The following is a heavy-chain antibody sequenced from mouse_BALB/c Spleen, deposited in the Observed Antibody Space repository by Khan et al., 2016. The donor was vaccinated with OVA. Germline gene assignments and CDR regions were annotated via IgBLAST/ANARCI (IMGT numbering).Heavy chain of an antibody. J-gene: IGHJ2*01. CDR2: INPHIGET. D-gene: IGHD1-1*02. CDR3: GRTWGGEFDN. Sequence: VQLQQSGPELVKPGASVKISCKPPGYSFTGYFMNWVMQSHGKSLEWIGRINPHIGETLYNQNFKGKANFTVHESSRTALMELRRLTSEDAAVYDCGRTWGGEFDNWGQGTTLTVSS. V-gene: IGHV1-20*01. CDR1: GYSFTGYF.